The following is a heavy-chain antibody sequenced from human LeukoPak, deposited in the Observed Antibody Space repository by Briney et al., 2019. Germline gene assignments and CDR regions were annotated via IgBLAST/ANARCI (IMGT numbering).Heavy chain of an antibody. CDR3: ACYYDSSGYDY. D-gene: IGHD3-22*01. CDR1: GYTFTSYA. CDR2: INAGNGNT. J-gene: IGHJ4*02. V-gene: IGHV1-3*01. Sequence: ASVNVSCKASGYTFTSYAMHWERQAPGQRLEWMGWINAGNGNTKYSQKFQGRVTITRDTSASTAYMELSSLRSEDTAVYYCACYYDSSGYDYWGQGTLVTVSS.